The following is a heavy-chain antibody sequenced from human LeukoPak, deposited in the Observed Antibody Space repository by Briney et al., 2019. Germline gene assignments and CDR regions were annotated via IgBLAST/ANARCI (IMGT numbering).Heavy chain of an antibody. J-gene: IGHJ6*02. Sequence: GGSLRLSCAASGFTFSSYSMNWVRQAPGKGLEWVSSISSSSSYIYYADSVKGRFTISRDNAKNSLYLQMNSLRAEDTAVYYRAREKRIAAAGSYYYYGMDVWGQGTTVTVSS. D-gene: IGHD6-13*01. CDR1: GFTFSSYS. CDR2: ISSSSSYI. V-gene: IGHV3-21*01. CDR3: AREKRIAAAGSYYYYGMDV.